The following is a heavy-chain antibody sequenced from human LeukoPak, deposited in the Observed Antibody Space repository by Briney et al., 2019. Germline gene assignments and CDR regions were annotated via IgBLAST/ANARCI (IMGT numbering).Heavy chain of an antibody. Sequence: PGGSLRLSCAASGFTFSSYSMNWVRQAPGKGLEWVSYISSSSSTIYYADSVKGRFTISRDNAKNSLYLQMNSLRAEDTAVYHCATGRSCTTCYLPDYWGQGTLVTVSS. D-gene: IGHD2-2*01. CDR2: ISSSSSTI. J-gene: IGHJ4*02. V-gene: IGHV3-48*04. CDR3: ATGRSCTTCYLPDY. CDR1: GFTFSSYS.